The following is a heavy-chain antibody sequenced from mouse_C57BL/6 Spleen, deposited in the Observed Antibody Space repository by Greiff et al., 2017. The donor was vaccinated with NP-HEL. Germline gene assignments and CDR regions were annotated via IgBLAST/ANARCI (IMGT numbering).Heavy chain of an antibody. CDR3: ARWQLRSREDFDY. V-gene: IGHV1-50*01. J-gene: IGHJ2*01. CDR1: GYTFTSYW. CDR2: IDPSDSYT. Sequence: VQLQQPGAELVKPGASVKLSCKASGYTFTSYWMQWVKQRPGQGLEWIGEIDPSDSYTNYNQKFKGKATLTVDTSSSTAYMQLSSLTSEDSAVYYCARWQLRSREDFDYWGQGTTLTVSS. D-gene: IGHD3-2*02.